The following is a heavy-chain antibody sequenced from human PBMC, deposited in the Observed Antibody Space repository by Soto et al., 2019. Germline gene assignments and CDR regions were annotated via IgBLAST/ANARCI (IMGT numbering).Heavy chain of an antibody. J-gene: IGHJ6*02. CDR3: VKDGSSGWPYFGDMDV. CDR1: GFTFSSYG. D-gene: IGHD6-19*01. Sequence: QVQLVESGGGVVQPGRSLRLSCAASGFTFSSYGMHWVRQAPGKGLEWVAVILYDGSKKYYADSVKGRFTISRDNSKNTMYLQMSSLRGEDTALYYCVKDGSSGWPYFGDMDVWDRGTTVTVSS. V-gene: IGHV3-30*18. CDR2: ILYDGSKK.